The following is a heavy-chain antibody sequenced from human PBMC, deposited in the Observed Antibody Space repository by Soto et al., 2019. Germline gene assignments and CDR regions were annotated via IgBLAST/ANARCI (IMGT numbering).Heavy chain of an antibody. Sequence: GGSLRLSCVASGFTFSNYAMHWVRQAPGKGLGWVAVISSDGSEKYYLDSVRDRFTISRDNSKNTLYLQMKNLRPEDTAMYYCANSWTTLTTGFDFWGQGALVTVSS. V-gene: IGHV3-30*18. CDR3: ANSWTTLTTGFDF. CDR1: GFTFSNYA. D-gene: IGHD4-17*01. J-gene: IGHJ4*02. CDR2: ISSDGSEK.